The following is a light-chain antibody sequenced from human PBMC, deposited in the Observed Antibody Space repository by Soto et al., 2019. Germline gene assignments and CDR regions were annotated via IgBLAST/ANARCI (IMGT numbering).Light chain of an antibody. J-gene: IGKJ1*01. CDR2: DAS. V-gene: IGKV1-33*01. Sequence: DIQMTQSPSSLSASVGDRVTITCQASQDISNYLNWYQQKPGKAPKLLIYDASNLETGVPSRFSGSGSGTEFTLTISSLQPDDFATYYCHQYDSYPKTFGQGTKVDIK. CDR3: HQYDSYPKT. CDR1: QDISNY.